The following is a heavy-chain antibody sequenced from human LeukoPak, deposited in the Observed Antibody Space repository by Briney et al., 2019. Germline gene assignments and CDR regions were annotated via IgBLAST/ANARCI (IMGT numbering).Heavy chain of an antibody. CDR2: ISSSSDYI. V-gene: IGHV3-21*06. CDR3: ARDPGIAGRQSGFDV. Sequence: PGGSLRLSCAASGFTFSDYSMNWVRQAPGKGREWVSSISSSSDYIYYTDSVKGRFTISRDNAKNSLFLQMDSLRLEDTAVYYCARDPGIAGRQSGFDVWGQGTMVTVSS. J-gene: IGHJ3*01. CDR1: GFTFSDYS. D-gene: IGHD6-6*01.